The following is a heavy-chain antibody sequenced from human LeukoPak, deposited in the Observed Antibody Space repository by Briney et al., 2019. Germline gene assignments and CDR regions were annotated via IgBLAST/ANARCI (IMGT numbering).Heavy chain of an antibody. V-gene: IGHV3-23*01. J-gene: IGHJ5*02. CDR3: AKVVAAGGTIGWFDP. CDR1: GFTFSSFG. Sequence: GGSLRLSCAASGFTFSSFGMNWVRQAPGKGLEWVSGISPSDGNTYYADSVKGRFTISRDNSKNTLYLQMSSLRAEDTAAYYCAKVVAAGGTIGWFDPWGQGTLVTVSS. D-gene: IGHD6-13*01. CDR2: ISPSDGNT.